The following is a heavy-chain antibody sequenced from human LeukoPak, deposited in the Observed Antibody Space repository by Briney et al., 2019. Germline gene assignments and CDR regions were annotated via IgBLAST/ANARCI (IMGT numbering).Heavy chain of an antibody. V-gene: IGHV3-66*01. CDR3: ARVQAVFQNFDY. CDR2: MYSGGNT. J-gene: IGHJ4*02. CDR1: GFTVSSSY. Sequence: GGSLRLSCAASGFTVSSSYFSWVRQAPGKGLEWVSVMYSGGNTYYADSVKGRFTISRDKSKNTLYLQMNSLRAEDTAVYHCARVQAVFQNFDYWGQGTLVTVSS.